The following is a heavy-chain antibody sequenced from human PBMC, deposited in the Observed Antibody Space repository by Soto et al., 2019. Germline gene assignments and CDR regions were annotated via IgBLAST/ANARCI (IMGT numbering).Heavy chain of an antibody. CDR1: GFPFSNAW. CDR2: IKSKTDGGTT. Sequence: GGSLRLSCAASGFPFSNAWMSWVRQAPGKGLELVGSIKSKTDGGTTDYAAPGKGRFTISRDDSKNTLYLQMNSLKTEDTAVYYCTTVSVSWGEIEASIETYDDFDIWGQGTMVTVSS. J-gene: IGHJ3*02. D-gene: IGHD3-16*01. CDR3: TTVSVSWGEIEASIETYDDFDI. V-gene: IGHV3-15*01.